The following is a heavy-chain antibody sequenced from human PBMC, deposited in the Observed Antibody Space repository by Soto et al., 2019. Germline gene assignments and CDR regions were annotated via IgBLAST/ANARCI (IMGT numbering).Heavy chain of an antibody. J-gene: IGHJ3*01. CDR2: ILPFFGTA. D-gene: IGHD2-15*01. V-gene: IGHV1-69*12. CDR1: GGSFRREA. Sequence: QVQLVQSGAEVKKPGSSVKVSCEASGGSFRREAINWVRQAPGQGPEWMGGILPFFGTADYAQKFQGRVTLTADVSTTTVYMELSSLRFEDTAVYYCARGHEVGGNSDAFDVWGQGTMVIVSS. CDR3: ARGHEVGGNSDAFDV.